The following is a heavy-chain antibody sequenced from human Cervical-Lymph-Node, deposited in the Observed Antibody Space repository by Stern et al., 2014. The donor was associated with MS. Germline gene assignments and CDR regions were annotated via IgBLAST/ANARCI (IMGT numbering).Heavy chain of an antibody. CDR1: GFRFDDYA. J-gene: IGHJ6*02. D-gene: IGHD2-15*01. CDR2: ISWSSGKI. V-gene: IGHV3-9*01. Sequence: VQLVQSGGDLVQPGRSLRLSCAASGFRFDDYAMYWVRQAPGKGLAWVSGISWSSGKIGYADSVKGRFTISRDNVKNSLFLQMNSLRSEDTASYYCARAIGFCSGGNCEPYYYYGIDVWGQGTRVTVSS. CDR3: ARAIGFCSGGNCEPYYYYGIDV.